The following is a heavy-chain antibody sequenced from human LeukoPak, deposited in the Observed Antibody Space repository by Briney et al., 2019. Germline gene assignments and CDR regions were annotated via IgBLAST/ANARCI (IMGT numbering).Heavy chain of an antibody. Sequence: GASVKVSCKASGGTFSSYAISWVRQAPGQGLEWMGGIIPIFGTANYAQKFQGRVTITTDESTSTAYMELSSLRSEDTAVYYCARDVKRWLQLGPPDFDYWGQGTLVTVSS. D-gene: IGHD5-24*01. CDR3: ARDVKRWLQLGPPDFDY. CDR1: GGTFSSYA. CDR2: IIPIFGTA. J-gene: IGHJ4*02. V-gene: IGHV1-69*05.